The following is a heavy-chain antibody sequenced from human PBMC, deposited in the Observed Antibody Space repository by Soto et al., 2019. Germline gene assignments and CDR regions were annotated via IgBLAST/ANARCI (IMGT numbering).Heavy chain of an antibody. Sequence: QVQLVQSGAEVKKAGASVKVSCKASGYTFTSYAMHWVRQAPGQRLEWMGWINAGNGNTKYSQKFQGRVTITRDTSASTAYMELSSLRSEDTAVYYCARSIRSAGDYWGQGTLVTVSS. V-gene: IGHV1-3*01. CDR2: INAGNGNT. J-gene: IGHJ4*02. CDR1: GYTFTSYA. CDR3: ARSIRSAGDY.